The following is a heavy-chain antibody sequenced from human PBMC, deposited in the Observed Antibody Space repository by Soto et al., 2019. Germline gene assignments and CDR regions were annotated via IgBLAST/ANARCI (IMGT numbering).Heavy chain of an antibody. CDR3: AKKAAGYYGMDV. CDR2: ISWNSGSI. CDR1: GFTFDDYA. D-gene: IGHD6-13*01. J-gene: IGHJ6*02. Sequence: EVQLVESGGGLVQPGRSLRLSCAASGFTFDDYAMHWVRQAPGKGLEWVSGISWNSGSIGYADSVKGRFTISRDNAKNYLYLQMNILRAEDKALYYCAKKAAGYYGMDVWGQGTTVTVSS. V-gene: IGHV3-9*01.